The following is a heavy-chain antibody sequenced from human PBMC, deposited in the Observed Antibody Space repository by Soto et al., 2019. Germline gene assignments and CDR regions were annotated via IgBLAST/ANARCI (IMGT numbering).Heavy chain of an antibody. D-gene: IGHD2-2*01. CDR1: GFTFSSYG. V-gene: IGHV3-33*01. J-gene: IGHJ4*02. CDR2: ICDDGSNK. CDR3: AREAAVPAAMRVHYFEY. Sequence: QVQLVESGGGVVQPGRSLRLSCAASGFTFSSYGMHWVRQAPGKGLEWVAVICDDGSNKYYADSVKGRFTISRDNSKNTLYLQLNSLRAEDTAVYYCAREAAVPAAMRVHYFEYWGQGTLVTVSS.